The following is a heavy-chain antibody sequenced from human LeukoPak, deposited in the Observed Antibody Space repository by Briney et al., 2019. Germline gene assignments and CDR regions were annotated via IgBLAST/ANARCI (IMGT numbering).Heavy chain of an antibody. D-gene: IGHD2-15*01. Sequence: ASVKVSCKASGYTFTGYDIHWVRQAPGQGLEWMGRIKPNSGGTNYAQKFQGRVTMTRDTSISTAYMELSRLRSDDTAVYYCARGYCSGGSCYSVENWFDPWGQGTLVTVSS. CDR2: IKPNSGGT. J-gene: IGHJ5*02. CDR1: GYTFTGYD. CDR3: ARGYCSGGSCYSVENWFDP. V-gene: IGHV1-2*06.